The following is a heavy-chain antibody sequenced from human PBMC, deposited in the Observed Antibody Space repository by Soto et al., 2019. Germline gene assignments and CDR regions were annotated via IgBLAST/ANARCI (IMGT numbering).Heavy chain of an antibody. CDR3: ARRWGSAFDI. Sequence: SETLSLTCTVSGGSISSSSFHWGWIRQPPGKGLEWIGSIYYSGSTYYSPSLKSRVTISVDTSKNQFSLKLSSVTAADTAVYYCARRWGSAFDIWGQGTMVTVSS. D-gene: IGHD1-26*01. V-gene: IGHV4-39*01. CDR2: IYYSGST. J-gene: IGHJ3*02. CDR1: GGSISSSSFH.